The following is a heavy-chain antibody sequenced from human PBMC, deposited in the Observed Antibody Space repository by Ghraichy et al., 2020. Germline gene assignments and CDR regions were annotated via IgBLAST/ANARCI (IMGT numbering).Heavy chain of an antibody. J-gene: IGHJ3*02. Sequence: GGSLRLSCAASGFTFSSYSMNWVRQAPGKGLEWVSSISSSSSYIYYADSVKGRFTISRDNAKNSLYLQMNSLRAEDTAAYYCARDMYQLLTRPIDAFDIWGQGTMVTVSS. CDR1: GFTFSSYS. CDR3: ARDMYQLLTRPIDAFDI. CDR2: ISSSSSYI. V-gene: IGHV3-21*01. D-gene: IGHD2-2*01.